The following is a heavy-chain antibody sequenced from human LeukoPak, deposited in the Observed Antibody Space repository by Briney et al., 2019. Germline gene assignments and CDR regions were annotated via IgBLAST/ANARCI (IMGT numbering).Heavy chain of an antibody. CDR3: AAIFGVVIMERFDY. D-gene: IGHD3-3*01. CDR1: GYTLTELS. CDR2: FDPEDGET. V-gene: IGHV1-24*01. Sequence: ASVKVSCKVSGYTLTELSMHWVRQAPGKGLEWMGGFDPEDGETIYAQKFQGRVTMTEDTSTDTAYMELSSLRSEDTPVYYCAAIFGVVIMERFDYWGQGTLVTVSS. J-gene: IGHJ4*02.